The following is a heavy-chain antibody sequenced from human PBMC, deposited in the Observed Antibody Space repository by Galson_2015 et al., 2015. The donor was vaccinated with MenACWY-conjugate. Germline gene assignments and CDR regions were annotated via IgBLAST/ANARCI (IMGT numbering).Heavy chain of an antibody. D-gene: IGHD3-10*01. CDR1: GFTFSNFG. CDR3: AKFGPSGGVPTGWILHLDS. V-gene: IGHV3-23*01. CDR2: IGGSGDST. J-gene: IGHJ4*02. Sequence: SLRLSCAASGFTFSNFGLSWVRQAPGEGLEWVSSIGGSGDSTYYADSVKGRFTISRDNSRNTLSLQMNSLRAEDTAVYYCAKFGPSGGVPTGWILHLDSWGQGTPVTVSS.